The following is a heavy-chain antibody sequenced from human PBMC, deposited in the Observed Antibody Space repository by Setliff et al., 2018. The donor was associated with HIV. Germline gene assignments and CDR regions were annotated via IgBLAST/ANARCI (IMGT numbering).Heavy chain of an antibody. D-gene: IGHD3-22*01. CDR2: IFYSGST. CDR3: ARHAGSRGYYPRPFDY. CDR1: GGSFSDYF. V-gene: IGHV4-39*01. Sequence: SETLSLTCAVSGGSFSDYFWSWLRQPPGKGLEWIGSIFYSGSTYYNPSLKSRVTISVDTSKSLFSLKLGSVTAADTAVYYCARHAGSRGYYPRPFDYWGQGTLVTVSS. J-gene: IGHJ4*02.